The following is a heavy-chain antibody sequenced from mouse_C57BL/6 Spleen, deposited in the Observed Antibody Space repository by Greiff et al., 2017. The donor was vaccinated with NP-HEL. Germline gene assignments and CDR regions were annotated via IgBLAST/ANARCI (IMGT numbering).Heavy chain of an antibody. Sequence: EVKLVESGGGLVQPGGSLKISRAASGFTFSDYYMYWVRQTPEKRLEWVAYISNGGGSTYYPDTVKGRFTISRDNAKNTLYLQMSRLKSEDTAMYYCARRPTVSAMDYWGQGTSVTVSS. CDR2: ISNGGGST. D-gene: IGHD1-1*01. J-gene: IGHJ4*01. CDR3: ARRPTVSAMDY. V-gene: IGHV5-12*01. CDR1: GFTFSDYY.